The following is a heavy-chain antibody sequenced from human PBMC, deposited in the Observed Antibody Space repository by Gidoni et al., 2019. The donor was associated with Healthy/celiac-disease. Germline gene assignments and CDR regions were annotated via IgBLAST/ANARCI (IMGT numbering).Heavy chain of an antibody. Sequence: QVQLVESGGGVVQPGRSLRPSCAASGFTFSSYAMHWGRQAPGKGREWGAVISYDGSNKYYADSVKGRFTISRDNSKNTLYLQMNSLRAEDTAVYYCARDLRYCSSTSCHYYYYGMDVWGQGTTVTVSS. CDR2: ISYDGSNK. V-gene: IGHV3-30-3*01. D-gene: IGHD2-2*01. CDR1: GFTFSSYA. J-gene: IGHJ6*02. CDR3: ARDLRYCSSTSCHYYYYGMDV.